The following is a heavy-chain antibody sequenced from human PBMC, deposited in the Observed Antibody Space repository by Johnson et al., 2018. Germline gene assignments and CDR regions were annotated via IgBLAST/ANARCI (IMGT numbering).Heavy chain of an antibody. Sequence: QVQLVQSGGGVVQPGRSLRLSCAASGFTFSSYGMHWVRQAPGKGLEWVAILSYDGSDKYSADSVKGRFTIYRANSKNTLYLQMSSLRAEDTAVYYCAKDLTGPYYYGMDVWGQGTTVTVSS. CDR1: GFTFSSYG. V-gene: IGHV3-30*18. D-gene: IGHD3-10*01. CDR2: LSYDGSDK. CDR3: AKDLTGPYYYGMDV. J-gene: IGHJ6*02.